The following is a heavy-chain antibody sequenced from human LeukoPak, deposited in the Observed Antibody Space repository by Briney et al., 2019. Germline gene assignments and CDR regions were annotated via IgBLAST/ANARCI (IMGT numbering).Heavy chain of an antibody. V-gene: IGHV1-8*03. CDR3: ARGASRNYIVPREGYWFDP. Sequence: ASVKVSCKASGYTFTSYDINWVRQATGQGLEWMGWMNPNSGNTGYAQKFQGRVTITRNTSISTAYMELSSLRSEDTAVYYCARGASRNYIVPREGYWFDPWGQGTLVTVSS. CDR1: GYTFTSYD. J-gene: IGHJ5*02. D-gene: IGHD2-15*01. CDR2: MNPNSGNT.